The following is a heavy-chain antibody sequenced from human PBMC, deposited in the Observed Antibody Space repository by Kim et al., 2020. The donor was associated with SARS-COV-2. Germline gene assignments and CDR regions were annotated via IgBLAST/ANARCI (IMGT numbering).Heavy chain of an antibody. Sequence: SETLSLTCYVSGGSLSSSRYYWGWIRQPPGKGLEWIGSIYYSGYTEYSPSLKSRVTISIDTSKNQLSLKLYSVTAADTAVYYCARDGHYYDSSALDYWGQGTLVTVSS. CDR3: ARDGHYYDSSALDY. J-gene: IGHJ4*02. CDR1: GGSLSSSRYY. V-gene: IGHV4-39*07. CDR2: IYYSGYT. D-gene: IGHD3-22*01.